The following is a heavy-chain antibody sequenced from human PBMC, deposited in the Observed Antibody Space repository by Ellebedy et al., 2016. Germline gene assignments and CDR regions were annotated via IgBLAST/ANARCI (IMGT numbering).Heavy chain of an antibody. CDR3: TRDQNWNYGYSWFDP. Sequence: SETLSLTCTVSGGSISSGGYSWSWIRQPPGKGLEWIGYIYHSGSTYYNPSLKSRVTMSVDRSKNQFSLKLSSVTAADTAVYYCTRDQNWNYGYSWFDPWGQGTLVTVSS. V-gene: IGHV4-30-2*01. J-gene: IGHJ5*02. D-gene: IGHD1-7*01. CDR1: GGSISSGGYS. CDR2: IYHSGST.